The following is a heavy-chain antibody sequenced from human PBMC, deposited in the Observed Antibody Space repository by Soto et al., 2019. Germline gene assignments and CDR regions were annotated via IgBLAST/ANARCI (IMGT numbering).Heavy chain of an antibody. CDR1: GGSLRSATYY. Sequence: QLQLQESGPGLVKPSQTLSLTCAVSGGSLRSATYYWSWIRQHPGKGLEWIGYFYHSGSTYYKPSLRSRVTTSLDTSKNQFSLNLRSVTDADTAIYYCAREETGNDSLDIWGQGTLVTVSS. J-gene: IGHJ3*02. CDR3: AREETGNDSLDI. D-gene: IGHD1-1*01. V-gene: IGHV4-31*11. CDR2: FYHSGST.